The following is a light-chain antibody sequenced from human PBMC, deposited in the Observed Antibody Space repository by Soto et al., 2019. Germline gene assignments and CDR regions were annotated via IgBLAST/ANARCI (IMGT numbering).Light chain of an antibody. Sequence: EILVPQTPSTPSLSPGEKGNPSCRARQTVSSTYLVWYQQKPGQAPRLLIYGASNRAPGLSDRFSGSGSGTDFTLTISRLEPEDFAVYYCHQCGNSWWTFGQGTKVDSK. CDR3: HQCGNSWWT. V-gene: IGKV3-20*01. J-gene: IGKJ1*01. CDR2: GAS. CDR1: QTVSSTY.